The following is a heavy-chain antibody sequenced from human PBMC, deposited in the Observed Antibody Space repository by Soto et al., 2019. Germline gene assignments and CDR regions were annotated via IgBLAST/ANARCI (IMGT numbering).Heavy chain of an antibody. CDR2: MNPNSGNT. Sequence: GASVKVSCKASGYTFTSYDINWVRQATGQGLEWMGWMNPNSGNTGYAQKFQGRVTMTRNTSISTAYMELSSLRSEDTAVYYSARAYYDFWSGYYDNWFDPWGQGTLVTVSS. D-gene: IGHD3-3*01. CDR1: GYTFTSYD. CDR3: ARAYYDFWSGYYDNWFDP. V-gene: IGHV1-8*01. J-gene: IGHJ5*02.